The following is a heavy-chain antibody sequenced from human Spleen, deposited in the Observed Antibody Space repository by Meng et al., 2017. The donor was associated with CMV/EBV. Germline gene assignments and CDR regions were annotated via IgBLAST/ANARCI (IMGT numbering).Heavy chain of an antibody. CDR2: ITPIFGTS. V-gene: IGHV1-69*05. Sequence: SGGTFSSNGISWVRQAPGQGLEWMGGITPIFGTSNYAQKFQGRVTITTDESTRTAYMELRSLRSEDTAVYYCARAVRGAWELLSYFDYWGQGTLVTVSS. CDR1: GGTFSSNG. D-gene: IGHD1-26*01. CDR3: ARAVRGAWELLSYFDY. J-gene: IGHJ4*02.